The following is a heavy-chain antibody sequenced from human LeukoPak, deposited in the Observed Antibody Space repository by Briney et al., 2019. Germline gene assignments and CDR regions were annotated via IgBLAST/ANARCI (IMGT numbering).Heavy chain of an antibody. CDR2: IKSKTDGGTT. Sequence: GGSLRLSCAASGFTFSNAWMSWVRQAPGKGLEWVGRIKSKTDGGTTDYAAPVKGRFTISRDDSKNTLYLQMNSLKTEDTAVYYCTTDSSRPLRYYFDYWGQGTLVTVSS. CDR3: TTDSSRPLRYYFDY. D-gene: IGHD2-15*01. V-gene: IGHV3-15*01. J-gene: IGHJ4*02. CDR1: GFTFSNAW.